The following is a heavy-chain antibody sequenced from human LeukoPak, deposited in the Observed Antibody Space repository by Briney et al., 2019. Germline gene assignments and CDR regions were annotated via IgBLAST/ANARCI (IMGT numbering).Heavy chain of an antibody. CDR1: GFTFSSYA. V-gene: IGHV3-23*01. J-gene: IGHJ4*02. Sequence: GGSLRLSCAASGFTFSSYAMSWVRQAPGKGLEWVSAISGSGGSTYYADSVKGRFTISRDNSKNTLYLQMNSLKAEDTAVYYCAKSYGDYGYFDYWGQGTLVTVSS. D-gene: IGHD4-17*01. CDR2: ISGSGGST. CDR3: AKSYGDYGYFDY.